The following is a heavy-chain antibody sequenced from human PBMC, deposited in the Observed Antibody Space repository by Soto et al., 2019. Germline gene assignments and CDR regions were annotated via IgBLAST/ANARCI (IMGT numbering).Heavy chain of an antibody. CDR3: AKDHYYADYLQFDH. CDR2: ISGSGRNT. J-gene: IGHJ4*02. Sequence: GGSLRLSCVASGFTFNNFAMSWVRQDPVKGLEWVSTISGSGRNTYDADSVKGRFTISRDNSKNTLYLEMDSLRAEDTAIYYCAKDHYYADYLQFDHWGQGTLVTVSS. D-gene: IGHD3-22*01. V-gene: IGHV3-23*01. CDR1: GFTFNNFA.